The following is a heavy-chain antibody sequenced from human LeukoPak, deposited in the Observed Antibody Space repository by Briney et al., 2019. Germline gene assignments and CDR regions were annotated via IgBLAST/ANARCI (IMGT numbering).Heavy chain of an antibody. V-gene: IGHV3-23*01. Sequence: GGTLRLSCAVSGVTFSSYAMSWVRQAPGKGLEWVSAISGSGGSTYYADSVKGRFTISRDNSKNTLYLQMNSLRAGDTAVYYCAKWGSGSPSDGMDVWGQGTTVTVSS. J-gene: IGHJ6*02. D-gene: IGHD3-10*01. CDR2: ISGSGGST. CDR3: AKWGSGSPSDGMDV. CDR1: GVTFSSYA.